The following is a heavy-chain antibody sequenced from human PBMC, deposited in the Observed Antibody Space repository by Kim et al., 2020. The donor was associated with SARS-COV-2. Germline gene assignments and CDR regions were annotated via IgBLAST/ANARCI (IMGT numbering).Heavy chain of an antibody. J-gene: IGHJ6*02. D-gene: IGHD6-13*01. CDR1: GFPFSSYS. V-gene: IGHV3-48*02. CDR2: ISSSSSTI. Sequence: GGSLRLSCAASGFPFSSYSMNWVRQAPGKGLECVSYISSSSSTIYYADSVKGRFTISRDNAKNSLYLQMNSLRDEDTAVYYCARVRGGSSWYGPYYYGMGVWGQGTTVPVSS. CDR3: ARVRGGSSWYGPYYYGMGV.